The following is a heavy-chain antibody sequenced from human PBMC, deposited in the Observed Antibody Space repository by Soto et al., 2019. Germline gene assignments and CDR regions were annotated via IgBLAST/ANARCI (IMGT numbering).Heavy chain of an antibody. CDR1: VFTFDDNA. CDR3: AISQDRGGRTTFIY. V-gene: IGHV3-9*01. J-gene: IGHJ4*02. CDR2: INLKSDI. D-gene: IGHD3-16*01. Sequence: GWSLRLSCAVSVFTFDDNAMHWVRQAPEKGLEWVSGINLKSDIGYADSVKGRFTISRDNAENSLYLQMNSLRAEDTALYYCAISQDRGGRTTFIYWGQGTQVTVSS.